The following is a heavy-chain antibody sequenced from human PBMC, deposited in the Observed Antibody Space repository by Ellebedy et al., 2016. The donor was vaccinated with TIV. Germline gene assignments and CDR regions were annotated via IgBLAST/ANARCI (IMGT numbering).Heavy chain of an antibody. CDR2: IYHSGST. CDR1: GGSISSSNW. CDR3: ARGGTVYDWLLVY. J-gene: IGHJ4*02. V-gene: IGHV4-4*02. Sequence: SETLSLXXAVSGGSISSSNWWSWVRQPPGKGLEWIGEIYHSGSTNYNPSLKSRVTISVDTSKNQFSLKLSSVTAADTAVYYCARGGTVYDWLLVYWGQGTLVTVSS. D-gene: IGHD3-9*01.